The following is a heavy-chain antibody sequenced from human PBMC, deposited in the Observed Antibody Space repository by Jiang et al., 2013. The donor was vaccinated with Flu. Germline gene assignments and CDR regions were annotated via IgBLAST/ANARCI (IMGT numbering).Heavy chain of an antibody. Sequence: GLLKPSETLSLTCTVSGGSISNTNYWWGWIRQSTGKGLEWIGTIYYSGSTSYNPSLKSRVTISVDTSKNQFSLKVSSVTAADTAVYYCARHYRGATTWFDPWGQGTLVTVSS. J-gene: IGHJ5*02. D-gene: IGHD1-26*01. CDR3: ARHYRGATTWFDP. CDR2: IYYSGST. V-gene: IGHV4-39*07. CDR1: GGSISNTNYW.